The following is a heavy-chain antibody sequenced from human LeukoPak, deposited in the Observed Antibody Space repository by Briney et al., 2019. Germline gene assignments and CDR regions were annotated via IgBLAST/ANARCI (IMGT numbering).Heavy chain of an antibody. CDR1: GFTFSDYY. Sequence: GGSLRLSCAASGFTFSDYYMSWIRQAPGKGLEWVSYISSSGSTIYYADSVKGRFTISRDNAKNSLYLQMNSLRAEDTAVYYCASSESMVRGVMWTFDPWGQGTLVTASS. CDR3: ASSESMVRGVMWTFDP. J-gene: IGHJ5*02. CDR2: ISSSGSTI. V-gene: IGHV3-11*01. D-gene: IGHD3-10*01.